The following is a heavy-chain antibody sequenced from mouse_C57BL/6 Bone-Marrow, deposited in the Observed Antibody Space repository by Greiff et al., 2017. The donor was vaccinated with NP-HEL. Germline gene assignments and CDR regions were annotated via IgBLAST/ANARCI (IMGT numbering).Heavy chain of an antibody. CDR1: GFTFSSYA. CDR2: ISDGGSYT. D-gene: IGHD2-4*01. V-gene: IGHV5-4*01. J-gene: IGHJ3*01. CDR3: ARGGGPIYYDYSWFAY. Sequence: EVQRVESGGGLVKPGGSLKLSCAASGFTFSSYAMSWVRQTPEKRLEWVATISDGGSYTYYPDNVKGRFTISRDNAKNNLYLQMSHLKSEDTAMYYCARGGGPIYYDYSWFAYWGQGTLVTVSA.